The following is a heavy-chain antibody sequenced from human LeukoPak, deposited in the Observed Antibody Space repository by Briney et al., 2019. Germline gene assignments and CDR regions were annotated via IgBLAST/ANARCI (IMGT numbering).Heavy chain of an antibody. CDR1: GFTFSSYA. CDR2: ISGSGGST. CDR3: AKDYPEPDSSGEFDY. D-gene: IGHD3-22*01. Sequence: GGSLRLSCAASGFTFSSYAMSWVRQAPGKGLEWASAISGSGGSTYYADSVKGRFTISRDNSKNTLYLQMNSLRAEDTAVYYCAKDYPEPDSSGEFDYWGQGTLVTVSS. V-gene: IGHV3-23*01. J-gene: IGHJ4*02.